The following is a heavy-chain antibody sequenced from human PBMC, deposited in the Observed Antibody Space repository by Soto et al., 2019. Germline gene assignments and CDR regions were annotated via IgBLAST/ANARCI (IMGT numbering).Heavy chain of an antibody. D-gene: IGHD1-26*01. CDR2: INPHGGST. J-gene: IGHJ5*02. CDR1: RDTFTSYY. V-gene: IGHV1-46*01. Sequence: ASVKVSCKAPRDTFTSYYINWVRQAPGQGLEWMGVINPHGGSTAYAQKFKGRVTLTRDTSASTVYMEVSSLTSEDTAMYYCARSSGGNFGIIIEGTNWFDPWGQGTLVTVS. CDR3: ARSSGGNFGIIIEGTNWFDP.